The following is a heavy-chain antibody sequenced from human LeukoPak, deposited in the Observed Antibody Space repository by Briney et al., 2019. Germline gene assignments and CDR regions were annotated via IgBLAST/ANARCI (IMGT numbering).Heavy chain of an antibody. D-gene: IGHD5-12*01. CDR3: ARISPYSGYDPEYYFDS. J-gene: IGHJ4*02. CDR2: INPNSGVT. CDR1: GYTFINYG. V-gene: IGHV1-2*02. Sequence: ASVKVSCKASGYTFINYGITWVRAAPGQGLEWMGWINPNSGVTRYAQKFQGRVTMTRDTSISTAYMEMSRLKSDDTAVYYCARISPYSGYDPEYYFDSWGQGTLVTVSS.